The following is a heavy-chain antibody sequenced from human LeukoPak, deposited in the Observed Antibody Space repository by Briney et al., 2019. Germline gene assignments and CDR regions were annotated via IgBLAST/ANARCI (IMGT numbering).Heavy chain of an antibody. V-gene: IGHV3-30*04. Sequence: GGSLRLSCAASGFTFSSYVMHWVRQAPGKGLEWVAIISYDGSNEYYADSVKGRFTISRDNSKNTVYLQMNNLKTEDTAVYYCASVLDYWGQGILVTVSS. CDR3: ASVLDY. CDR2: ISYDGSNE. J-gene: IGHJ4*02. CDR1: GFTFSSYV.